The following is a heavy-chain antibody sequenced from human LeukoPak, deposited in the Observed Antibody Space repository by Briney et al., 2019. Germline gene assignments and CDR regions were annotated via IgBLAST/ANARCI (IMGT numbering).Heavy chain of an antibody. V-gene: IGHV3-21*01. J-gene: IGHJ4*02. CDR1: EFSVGSNY. CDR3: ARATSGYDSSGYYSGY. D-gene: IGHD3-22*01. CDR2: ISSSSSYI. Sequence: GGSLRLSCAASEFSVGSNYMTWVRQAPGKGLEWVSSISSSSSYIYYADSVKGRFTISRDNAKNSLYLQMNSLRAEDTAVYYCARATSGYDSSGYYSGYWGQGTLVTVSS.